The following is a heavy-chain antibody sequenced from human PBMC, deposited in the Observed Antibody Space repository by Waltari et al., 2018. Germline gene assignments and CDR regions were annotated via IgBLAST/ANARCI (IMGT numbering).Heavy chain of an antibody. D-gene: IGHD3-10*01. CDR1: GYTFTSYY. CDR2: INPSGGST. CDR3: ARNCVVQGVIIAYYFDY. Sequence: QVQLVQSGAEVKKPGASVKVSCKASGYTFTSYYLHWVRQAPGQGLEWTGIINPSGGSTSYAQKFQGRVTMTRDTSTSTVYMELSSLRSEDTAVYYCARNCVVQGVIIAYYFDYWGQGTLVTVSS. V-gene: IGHV1-46*01. J-gene: IGHJ4*02.